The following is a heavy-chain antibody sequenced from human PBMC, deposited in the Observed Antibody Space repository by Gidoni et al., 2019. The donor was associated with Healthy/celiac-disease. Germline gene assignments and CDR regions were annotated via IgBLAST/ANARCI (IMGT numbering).Heavy chain of an antibody. CDR1: GFPFSSYE. Sequence: EVQLVESGGGLVQPGGSLRLSCAASGFPFSSYEMNWVRQAPGKGLEWVSYISSSGSTIYYADSVKGRFTISRDNAKNSLYLQMNSLRAEDTAVYYCARDGKYYDSSGYPEYFQHWGQGTLVTVSS. J-gene: IGHJ1*01. CDR3: ARDGKYYDSSGYPEYFQH. CDR2: ISSSGSTI. D-gene: IGHD3-22*01. V-gene: IGHV3-48*03.